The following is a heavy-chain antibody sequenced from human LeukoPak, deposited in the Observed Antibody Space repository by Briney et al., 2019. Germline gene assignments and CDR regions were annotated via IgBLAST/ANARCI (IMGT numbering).Heavy chain of an antibody. CDR2: INPSGGST. J-gene: IGHJ4*02. D-gene: IGHD6-13*01. Sequence: GASVKVSCKASGYTFTSYYMHWVRQAPGQGLEWMGIINPSGGSTSYAQKFQGRVTMTRDTSTSTVYMELSSLGSEDTAVYYCASPRLWSSSWYGLDYWGQGTLVTVSS. V-gene: IGHV1-46*01. CDR1: GYTFTSYY. CDR3: ASPRLWSSSWYGLDY.